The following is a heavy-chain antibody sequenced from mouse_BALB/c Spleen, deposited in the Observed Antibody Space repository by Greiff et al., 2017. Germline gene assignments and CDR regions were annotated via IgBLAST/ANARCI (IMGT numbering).Heavy chain of an antibody. CDR3: ASTSLTGKAY. Sequence: QVHVKQSGAELVKPGASVKLSCKASGYTFTSYYMYWVKQRPGQGLEWIGEINPSNGGTNFNEKFKSKATLTVDKSSSTAYMQLSSLTSEDSAVYYCASTSLTGKAYWGQGTLVTVSA. V-gene: IGHV1S81*02. D-gene: IGHD4-1*01. CDR2: INPSNGGT. CDR1: GYTFTSYY. J-gene: IGHJ3*01.